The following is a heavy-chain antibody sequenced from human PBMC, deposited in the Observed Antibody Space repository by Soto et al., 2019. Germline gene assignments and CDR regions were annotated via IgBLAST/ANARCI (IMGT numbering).Heavy chain of an antibody. Sequence: PSETLSLTCTVAGGSISSSSYYWGWIRQPPGKGLEWIGSIYYSGSTYYNPSLKSRVTISVDTSKNQFSLKLSSVTAADTAVYYCAPEGGVLLWFGEPLGRNWFDPWGQGTLVTVSS. CDR3: APEGGVLLWFGEPLGRNWFDP. CDR2: IYYSGST. V-gene: IGHV4-39*01. D-gene: IGHD3-10*01. J-gene: IGHJ5*02. CDR1: GGSISSSSYY.